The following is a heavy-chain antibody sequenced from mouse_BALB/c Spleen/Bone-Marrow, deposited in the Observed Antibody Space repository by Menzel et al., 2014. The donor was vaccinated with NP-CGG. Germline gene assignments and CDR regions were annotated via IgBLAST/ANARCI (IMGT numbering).Heavy chain of an antibody. V-gene: IGHV5-12*02. D-gene: IGHD2-1*01. J-gene: IGHJ4*01. CDR2: ISNGGGST. CDR1: GFTFSDYY. Sequence: EVMLVESGGGLVQPGGSLKLSCATSGFTFSDYYMYWVRQTPEKRLEWVAYISNGGGSTYYPDTVKGRFTISRDNAKNTLYLQMSHLKSEGTAMYYCARHLYGNYGAMDYWGRGTSVTVSS. CDR3: ARHLYGNYGAMDY.